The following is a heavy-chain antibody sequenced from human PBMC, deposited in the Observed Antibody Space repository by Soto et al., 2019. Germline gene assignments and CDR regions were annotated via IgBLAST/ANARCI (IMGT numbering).Heavy chain of an antibody. V-gene: IGHV4-59*01. CDR3: ARRGAGGGNFFYYYYGMDV. J-gene: IGHJ6*02. D-gene: IGHD2-21*02. CDR1: GGSISSYY. Sequence: PSETLSLTCTVSGGSISSYYWSWIRQPPGKGLEWIGYIYYSGSTNYNPSLKSRVTISVDTSKNQFSLKLSSVTAPDTAVYYCARRGAGGGNFFYYYYGMDVWGQGTTVTVSS. CDR2: IYYSGST.